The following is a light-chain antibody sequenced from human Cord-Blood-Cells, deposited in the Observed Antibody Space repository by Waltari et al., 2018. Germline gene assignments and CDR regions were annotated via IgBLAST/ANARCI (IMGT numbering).Light chain of an antibody. CDR3: SSYTSSSTWV. CDR2: DVS. V-gene: IGLV2-14*03. J-gene: IGLJ3*02. CDR1: RSDVGGSNY. Sequence: QSALTQPASVSGSPGQSITIPCTGTRSDVGGSNYVSWYQHHPGKAPKLMIYDVSNRPSGVSNRFSGSKSGNTASLTISGLQAEDEADYYCSSYTSSSTWVFGGGTKLTVL.